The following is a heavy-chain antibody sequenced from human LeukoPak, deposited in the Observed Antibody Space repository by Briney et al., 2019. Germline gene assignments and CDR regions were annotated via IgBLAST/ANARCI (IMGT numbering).Heavy chain of an antibody. CDR1: GFTFSSYS. CDR3: ARGGYDILTGYPYYFDY. CDR2: ISSSSCI. Sequence: GGSLRLSCAASGFTFSSYSMNWVRQAPGKGLEWVSSISSSSCIYYADSVKGRFTISRDNAKNSLYLQMNSLRAEDTAVYYCARGGYDILTGYPYYFDYWGQGTLVTVSS. J-gene: IGHJ4*02. D-gene: IGHD3-9*01. V-gene: IGHV3-21*01.